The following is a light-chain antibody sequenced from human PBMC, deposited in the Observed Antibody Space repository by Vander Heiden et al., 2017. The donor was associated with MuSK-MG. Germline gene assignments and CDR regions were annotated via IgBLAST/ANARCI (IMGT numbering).Light chain of an antibody. CDR3: SSYAGTSTCAV. CDR2: EVT. Sequence: QSALTQPASVSGSPGQSITISCTGTSSDVGRYDLVSWYQQHPDKAPKLVIFEVTKRPSGVSSRFSGSKSGNTASLTISGLQAADEADYYCSSYAGTSTCAVFGGGTKLTVL. J-gene: IGLJ2*01. V-gene: IGLV2-23*02. CDR1: SSDVGRYDL.